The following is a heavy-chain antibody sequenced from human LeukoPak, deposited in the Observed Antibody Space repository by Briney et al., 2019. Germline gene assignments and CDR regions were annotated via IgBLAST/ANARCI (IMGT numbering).Heavy chain of an antibody. CDR3: ARGTSIRYSSSWYHGMDV. V-gene: IGHV1-18*01. Sequence: ASVEVSCKASGYTFTSYGISWVRQAPGQGLEWMGWISAYNGNTNYAQKLQGRVTMTTDTSTSTAYMELRSLRSDDTAVYYCARGTSIRYSSSWYHGMDVWGQGTTVTVSS. CDR1: GYTFTSYG. J-gene: IGHJ6*02. D-gene: IGHD6-13*01. CDR2: ISAYNGNT.